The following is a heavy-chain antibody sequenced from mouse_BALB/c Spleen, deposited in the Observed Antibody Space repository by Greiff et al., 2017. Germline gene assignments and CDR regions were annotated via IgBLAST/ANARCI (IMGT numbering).Heavy chain of an antibody. CDR1: GFNIKDYY. J-gene: IGHJ2*01. V-gene: IGHV14-1*02. Sequence: VQLQQSGAELVRPGALVKLSCKASGFNIKDYYMHWVKQRPEQGLEWIGWIDPENGNTIYDPKFQGKASITADTSSNTAYLQLSSLTSEDTAVYYCAFYDGYYGGYLDYWGQGTTLTVSS. D-gene: IGHD2-3*01. CDR3: AFYDGYYGGYLDY. CDR2: IDPENGNT.